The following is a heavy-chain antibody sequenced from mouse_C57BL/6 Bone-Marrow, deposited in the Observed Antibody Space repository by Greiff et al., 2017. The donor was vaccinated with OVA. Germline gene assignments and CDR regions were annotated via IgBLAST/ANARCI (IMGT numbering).Heavy chain of an antibody. CDR2: ISDGGNYT. Sequence: EVMLVESGGGLVKPGGSLKLSCAASGFTFSSDAISWVRQTPEKRLEWVATISDGGNYTYYPDNVKGRFTISRDNAKNNLYLQISHLKSEDTAMYYCASDSLGIDYWGQGTTLTVSS. D-gene: IGHD3-2*02. CDR3: ASDSLGIDY. V-gene: IGHV5-4*03. CDR1: GFTFSSDA. J-gene: IGHJ2*01.